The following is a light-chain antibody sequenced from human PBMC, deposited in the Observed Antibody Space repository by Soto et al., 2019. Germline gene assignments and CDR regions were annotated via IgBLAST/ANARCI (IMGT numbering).Light chain of an antibody. J-gene: IGKJ5*01. Sequence: DIQMTQSPSSLSASVGDRVTITCQASRDIDKFLNWYQQKPGKAPKLLIDDASNLATGVPSRFSGSGSGTHFTFTIRSLQPEDVETYYCQQYDDLPITFGQGTRLQIK. CDR1: RDIDKF. V-gene: IGKV1-33*01. CDR2: DAS. CDR3: QQYDDLPIT.